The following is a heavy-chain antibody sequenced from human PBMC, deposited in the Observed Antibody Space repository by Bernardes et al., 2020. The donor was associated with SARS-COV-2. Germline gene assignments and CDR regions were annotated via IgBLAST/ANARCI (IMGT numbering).Heavy chain of an antibody. V-gene: IGHV3-30-3*01. D-gene: IGHD6-13*01. J-gene: IGHJ3*02. CDR3: ASELRIGTTGWDAFDI. Sequence: GLSLRLHCAASGFSFGSYAMHWVRQATGKGLEWVALISYDEIKKYYADSVKGRFTISRDNSRNTVYLQVTSLRPEDTAVYYCASELRIGTTGWDAFDIWGRGTMVTGSA. CDR1: GFSFGSYA. CDR2: ISYDEIKK.